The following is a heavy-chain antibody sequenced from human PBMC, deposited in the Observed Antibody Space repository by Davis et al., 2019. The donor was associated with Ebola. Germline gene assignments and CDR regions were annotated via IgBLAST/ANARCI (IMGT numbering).Heavy chain of an antibody. CDR1: GGSISSSIYY. J-gene: IGHJ6*03. Sequence: PSETLSLTCTVSGGSISSSIYYWGWIRQPPGKGLAWIGSIYYSGSTYYNPSLKSRVTISVDTSKNQFSLKLSSVTAADTAVYYCASELPYYDFWSGRPGYMDVWGKGTTVTVSS. CDR3: ASELPYYDFWSGRPGYMDV. D-gene: IGHD3-3*01. CDR2: IYYSGST. V-gene: IGHV4-39*07.